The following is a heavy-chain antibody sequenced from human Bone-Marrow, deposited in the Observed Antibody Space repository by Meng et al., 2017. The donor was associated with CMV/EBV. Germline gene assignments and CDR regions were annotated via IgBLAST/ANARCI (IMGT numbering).Heavy chain of an antibody. CDR2: IHRDGNS. J-gene: IGHJ5*02. V-gene: IGHV3-66*02. Sequence: GESLKISCAASGLTVSGNDMTWVRQAPGKGLEWVSLIHRDGNSYYGDSVKGRFTSSRDNSKNTLYLQMNSLRAEDTAVYYCAKDRGLYSSSFNWFDPWGQGTLVTVSS. D-gene: IGHD6-13*01. CDR3: AKDRGLYSSSFNWFDP. CDR1: GLTVSGND.